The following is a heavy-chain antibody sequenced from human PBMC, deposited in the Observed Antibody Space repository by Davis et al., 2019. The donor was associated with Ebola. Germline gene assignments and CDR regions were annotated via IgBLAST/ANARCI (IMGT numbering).Heavy chain of an antibody. V-gene: IGHV3-7*01. CDR2: IKQDGSEK. CDR1: QFPSRNYR. D-gene: IGHD1-1*01. J-gene: IGHJ4*02. CDR3: ARGTSLPGTDY. Sequence: PGGSLRLSFPAPQFPSRNYRRNWLRQVPGKGLEWVATIKQDGSEKYYVESVKGRFTVSRDNAKNSMSLQMNTLRAEDTAIYYCARGTSLPGTDYWGQGTQVTVSS.